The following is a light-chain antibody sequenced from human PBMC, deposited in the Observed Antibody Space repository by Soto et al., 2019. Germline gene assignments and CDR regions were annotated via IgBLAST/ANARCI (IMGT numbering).Light chain of an antibody. CDR1: RSDIGGYNY. CDR2: DVR. CDR3: SSYTGSNTVV. Sequence: QSALTQPASVSGSPGQSITISCTGTRSDIGGYNYVSWFQQHPGKAPQLMIYDVRNRPSGVSDRFSGSKSSNTASLTISGLQADDEADYYCSSYTGSNTVVFGGGTKLTVL. V-gene: IGLV2-14*01. J-gene: IGLJ2*01.